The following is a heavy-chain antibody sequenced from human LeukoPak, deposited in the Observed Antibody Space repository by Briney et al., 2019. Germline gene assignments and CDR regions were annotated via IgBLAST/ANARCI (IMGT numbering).Heavy chain of an antibody. CDR3: AKAGQRSYAEAFDS. J-gene: IGHJ4*02. CDR2: IWHDGLNK. D-gene: IGHD3-16*01. Sequence: GGSLRLSCAASGSSPNNYAMHWVRQAPGKGVEWVAVIWHDGLNKFYADFLKGRFTISRDFSKDTVYLQMSGLTVEDTAVYYCAKAGQRSYAEAFDSWGQGTLVTVSS. CDR1: GSSPNNYA. V-gene: IGHV3-33*06.